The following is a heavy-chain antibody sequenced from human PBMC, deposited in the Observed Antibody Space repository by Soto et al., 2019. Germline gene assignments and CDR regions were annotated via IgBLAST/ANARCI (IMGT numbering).Heavy chain of an antibody. CDR1: GGSLITGGYS. Sequence: QLQLQESGSGLVKPSQTLSLTCAVSGGSLITGGYSWSWIRQPPGKGLEWIGYIYHSVSTYYNPSLKSRVIISVDRSKNQFSLKLTSVTAADTAVYYCARPFYDWGGGFDIWGQGTVVTVSS. V-gene: IGHV4-30-2*01. CDR3: ARPFYDWGGGFDI. J-gene: IGHJ3*02. CDR2: IYHSVST. D-gene: IGHD3-16*01.